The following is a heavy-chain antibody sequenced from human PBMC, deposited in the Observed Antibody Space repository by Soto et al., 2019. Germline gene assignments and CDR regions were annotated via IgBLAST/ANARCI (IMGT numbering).Heavy chain of an antibody. CDR2: IYYSGST. D-gene: IGHD3-10*01. V-gene: IGHV4-39*01. J-gene: IGHJ6*02. CDR1: SGSISSTIYS. CDR3: ATPLWFGELLVNYGMDV. Sequence: NTSETLSLTCTVSSGSISSTIYSWAWIRQPQGKGLEWIGSIYYSGSTYYNPSLKSRVTISVDTSKNQFSLKLSSVTAADTAVYYCATPLWFGELLVNYGMDVWGQGTTVTVSS.